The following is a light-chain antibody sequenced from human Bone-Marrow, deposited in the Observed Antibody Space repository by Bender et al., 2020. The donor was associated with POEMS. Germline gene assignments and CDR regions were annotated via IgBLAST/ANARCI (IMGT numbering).Light chain of an antibody. CDR2: QDT. V-gene: IGLV3-21*02. J-gene: IGLJ2*01. CDR3: QMWDSSSDHPVI. CDR1: KLGSKF. Sequence: SYVLTQPPSVSVAPGQTASITCSGDKLGSKFSFWYQQKAGQSPVLVIYQDTRRPSGIPERFSGSNSGNTATLTLSRVEVGDEADYFCQMWDSSSDHPVIFGGGTRLTVL.